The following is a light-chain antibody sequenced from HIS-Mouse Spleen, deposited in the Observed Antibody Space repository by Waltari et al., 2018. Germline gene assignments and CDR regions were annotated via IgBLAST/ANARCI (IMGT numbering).Light chain of an antibody. Sequence: SYELTQPPSVSVSPGQTARITCPGDGLPNKYPYWYQQKAGPAPVLVIYEDSKRPSGIPERFSGSSSGTMATLTISGAQVEDEADYYCYSTDSSGNHRVFGGGTKLTVL. CDR1: GLPNKY. J-gene: IGLJ2*01. V-gene: IGLV3-10*01. CDR2: EDS. CDR3: YSTDSSGNHRV.